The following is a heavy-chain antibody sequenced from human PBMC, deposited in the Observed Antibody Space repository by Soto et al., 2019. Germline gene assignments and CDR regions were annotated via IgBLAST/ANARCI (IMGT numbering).Heavy chain of an antibody. CDR3: ARAVDVVVVINFDY. Sequence: GASVKVSCKASGYTFTSYGISWVRQAPGQGLEWMGWISAYNGNTNYAQKLQGRVTMATDTSTSTAYMELRSLRSDDTAVYYCARAVDVVVVINFDYWGQGTLVTVSS. D-gene: IGHD2-15*01. V-gene: IGHV1-18*01. CDR1: GYTFTSYG. J-gene: IGHJ4*02. CDR2: ISAYNGNT.